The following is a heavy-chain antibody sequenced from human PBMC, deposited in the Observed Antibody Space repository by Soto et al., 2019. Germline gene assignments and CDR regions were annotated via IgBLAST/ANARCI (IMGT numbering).Heavy chain of an antibody. D-gene: IGHD3-16*01. CDR2: IYYSGST. V-gene: IGHV4-59*01. Sequence: QVPLQESGPGLVKPSETLSLTCTVSGGSINTYYWSWMRQPPGKGLEWIGYIYYSGSTNSNPSLKSRVTISEDTSKNQLSLKLSSGTAADTAVYYCARDAGGRGNGAFDIWGQGTMVTVSS. CDR3: ARDAGGRGNGAFDI. CDR1: GGSINTYY. J-gene: IGHJ3*02.